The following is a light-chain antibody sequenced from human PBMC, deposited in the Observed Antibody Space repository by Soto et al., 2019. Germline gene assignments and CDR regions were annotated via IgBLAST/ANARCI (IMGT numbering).Light chain of an antibody. CDR3: QQRSEWPIT. Sequence: EIVMTQSPATLSGSLGERATLSCRASQSVSSRLAWYQQKPGQAPRLFIYDASNRATGIPGRFSGSGSGTDFTLTISSLEPEDFAVYYCQQRSEWPITFGQGTRLEIK. CDR1: QSVSSR. CDR2: DAS. J-gene: IGKJ5*01. V-gene: IGKV3-11*01.